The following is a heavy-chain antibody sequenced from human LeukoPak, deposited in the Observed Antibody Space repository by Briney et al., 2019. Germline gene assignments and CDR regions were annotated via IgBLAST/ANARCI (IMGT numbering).Heavy chain of an antibody. D-gene: IGHD3-22*01. CDR1: GFTFSSYE. Sequence: PGGSLRLSCAASGFTFSSYEMNWVRQAPGKGLEWVSYISSSGSTIYYADSVKGRFTISKDNAKNSLYLQMNSLRAEDTAVYYCAGLAYDSSGYWGYWYFDLWGRGTLVTVSS. CDR2: ISSSGSTI. J-gene: IGHJ2*01. V-gene: IGHV3-48*03. CDR3: AGLAYDSSGYWGYWYFDL.